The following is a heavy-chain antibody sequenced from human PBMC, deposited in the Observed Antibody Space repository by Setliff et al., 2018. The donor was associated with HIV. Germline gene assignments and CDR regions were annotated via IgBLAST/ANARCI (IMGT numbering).Heavy chain of an antibody. J-gene: IGHJ6*04. V-gene: IGHV4-38-2*01. CDR2: IYHSGTT. CDR1: GYSISSGYY. CDR3: AKTGDYEAGYYYGMDV. Sequence: TLSLTCAVSGYSISSGYYWGWIRQPPGKGLEWVGSIYHSGTTYYNPSLKSRVTISVDTSKNQFSLKLSSVTAADTAVYYCAKTGDYEAGYYYGMDVWGKGTSVTVSS. D-gene: IGHD4-17*01.